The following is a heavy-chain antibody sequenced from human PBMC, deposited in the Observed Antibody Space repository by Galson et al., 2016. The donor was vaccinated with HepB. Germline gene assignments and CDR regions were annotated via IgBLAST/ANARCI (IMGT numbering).Heavy chain of an antibody. CDR2: ISGSGGST. J-gene: IGHJ1*01. V-gene: IGHV3-23*01. D-gene: IGHD3-22*01. CDR3: AKDPQGGYYYVPRYFQH. CDR1: GFSFSRYA. Sequence: SLRLSCAASGFSFSRYAMSWVRQAPGKGLEWVSTISGSGGSTYYADSVKGRFTISRYNSKNTLYRRMNSLRAEDTAVYYCAKDPQGGYYYVPRYFQHWGQGTLVTVSS.